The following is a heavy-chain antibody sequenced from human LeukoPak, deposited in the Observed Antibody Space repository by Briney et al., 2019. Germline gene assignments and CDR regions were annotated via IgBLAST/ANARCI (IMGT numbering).Heavy chain of an antibody. V-gene: IGHV1-18*01. J-gene: IGHJ5*02. CDR1: GYTFTSYG. D-gene: IGHD5-18*01. CDR3: ARANTAMVTSWFDP. CDR2: ISAYNGNT. Sequence: ASVKVSCKAFGYTFTSYGISWVRQAPGPGLEWLGWISAYNGNTNYAQKLQGRVTMTTDTSTSTAYMELRSLRSDDTAVYYCARANTAMVTSWFDPWGQGTLVTVSS.